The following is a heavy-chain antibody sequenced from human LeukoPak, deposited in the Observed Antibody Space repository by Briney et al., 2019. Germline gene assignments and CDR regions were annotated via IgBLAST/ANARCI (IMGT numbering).Heavy chain of an antibody. CDR1: GFTFSSYS. CDR2: ISSSSSTI. J-gene: IGHJ4*02. D-gene: IGHD6-19*01. V-gene: IGHV3-48*01. CDR3: AREGGGSAWRVDY. Sequence: GGSLRLSCAASGFTFSSYSMNWDRQAPGKGLVWVSYISSSSSTIYYADSVKGRFTISRDNGKNSLYLQMNSLRAEDTAIYYCAREGGGSAWRVDYWGQGTLVTVSS.